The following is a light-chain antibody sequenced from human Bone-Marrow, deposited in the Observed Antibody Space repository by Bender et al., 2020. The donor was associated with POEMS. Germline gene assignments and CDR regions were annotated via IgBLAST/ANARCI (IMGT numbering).Light chain of an antibody. CDR1: SSDLGSFNY. J-gene: IGLJ1*01. Sequence: QSALTQPASVSGSPGQSITLSCTGISSDLGSFNYVSWFQHHPGKAPKLLFYDVNNRPAGISQRFSASKSGNTASLTISGLQPEDEADYYCCSNTTKNTYDFGPGTKVTVL. CDR3: CSNTTKNTYD. CDR2: DVN. V-gene: IGLV2-14*03.